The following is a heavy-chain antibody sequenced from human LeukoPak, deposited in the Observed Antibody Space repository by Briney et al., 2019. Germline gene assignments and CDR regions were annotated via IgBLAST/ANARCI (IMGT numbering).Heavy chain of an antibody. V-gene: IGHV4-34*01. Sequence: PSETLSLTCAVYGGSFSGYYWSWIRQPPGKGLEWIGEINHSGSTNYNPSLKSRVTISVDTSKNQFSLKLSSVTAADTAVYYCATKWFGLANFDYRGQGTLVTVSS. CDR2: INHSGST. J-gene: IGHJ4*02. CDR1: GGSFSGYY. CDR3: ATKWFGLANFDY. D-gene: IGHD3-10*01.